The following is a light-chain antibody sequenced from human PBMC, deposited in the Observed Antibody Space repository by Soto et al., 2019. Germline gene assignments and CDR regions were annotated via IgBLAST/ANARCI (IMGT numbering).Light chain of an antibody. CDR2: RNY. CDR3: AAWDDSLSGVV. V-gene: IGLV1-47*01. CDR1: SSNIGSNY. Sequence: QSVLTQPPSASGTPGQRVTISCSGSSSNIGSNYVYWYQQLPGTAPKLLIYRNYQRPSGVPDRFSGSKSGTSASLAISGLRSDDDADYYCAAWDDSLSGVVFGGGTKVTVL. J-gene: IGLJ2*01.